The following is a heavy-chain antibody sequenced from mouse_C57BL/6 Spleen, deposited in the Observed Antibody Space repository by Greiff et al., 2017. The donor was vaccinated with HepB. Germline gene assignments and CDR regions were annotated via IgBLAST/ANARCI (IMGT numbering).Heavy chain of an antibody. D-gene: IGHD2-3*01. CDR3: ARGTIYDGYYGLDY. CDR2: IDPNSGGT. CDR1: GYTFTSYW. J-gene: IGHJ2*01. V-gene: IGHV1-72*01. Sequence: VQLQQPGAELVKPGASVKLSCKASGYTFTSYWMHWVKQRPGRGLEWIGRIDPNSGGTKYNEKFKSKATLTVDNPSSTAYMQLSSLTSEDSAVYYCARGTIYDGYYGLDYWGQGTTLTVSS.